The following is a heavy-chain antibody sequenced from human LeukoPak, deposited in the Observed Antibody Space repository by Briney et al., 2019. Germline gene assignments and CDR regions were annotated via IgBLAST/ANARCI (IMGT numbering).Heavy chain of an antibody. Sequence: PSETPSLTCTVSGGSISSYYWSWIRQPPGKGLEWIGYIYYSGSTNYNPSLKSRVTISVDTSKNQFSLKLSSVTAADTAVYYCARYSSSWSSFDYWGQGTLVTVSS. CDR2: IYYSGST. D-gene: IGHD6-13*01. V-gene: IGHV4-59*01. CDR3: ARYSSSWSSFDY. CDR1: GGSISSYY. J-gene: IGHJ4*02.